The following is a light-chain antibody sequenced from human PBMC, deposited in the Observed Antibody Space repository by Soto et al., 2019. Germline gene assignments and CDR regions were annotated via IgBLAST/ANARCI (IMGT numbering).Light chain of an antibody. V-gene: IGKV1-5*01. Sequence: DIQMTQSPSTLSASVGDRVTISCRTSQSISSSLAWYQQKPGKVPKLLIYDSSSLETGVPSRFSGSGSGTEFALTISSLQPDDFAIYYCQHYISHPFTFGPGTKVDVK. CDR2: DSS. J-gene: IGKJ3*01. CDR1: QSISSS. CDR3: QHYISHPFT.